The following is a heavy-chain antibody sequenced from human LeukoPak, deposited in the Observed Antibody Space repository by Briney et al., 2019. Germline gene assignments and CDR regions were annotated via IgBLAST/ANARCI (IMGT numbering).Heavy chain of an antibody. CDR3: ARDAKWELLPHAFDV. CDR2: ISAYNVNT. Sequence: ISWVRQAPGQGLEWMGWISAYNVNTYYLQKFQGRVTLTTDTSTNTAYMELRNLSSDDTAIYYCARDAKWELLPHAFDVWGQGTLVTVSP. V-gene: IGHV1-18*01. D-gene: IGHD1-26*01. J-gene: IGHJ3*01.